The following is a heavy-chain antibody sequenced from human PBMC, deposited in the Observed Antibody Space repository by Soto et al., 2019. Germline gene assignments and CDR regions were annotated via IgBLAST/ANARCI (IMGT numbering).Heavy chain of an antibody. CDR3: ARSTSPLYSMDV. CDR1: EYSFTNYW. D-gene: IGHD2-2*02. Sequence: GESLKISCKGSEYSFTNYWIGWVRQTPGKGLEWMGTVYPSDSDTRYSPSFRGQVTISADKSITTAYLQWSSLKASDTAIYYCARSTSPLYSMDVWGQGTTVTLAS. CDR2: VYPSDSDT. J-gene: IGHJ6*02. V-gene: IGHV5-51*01.